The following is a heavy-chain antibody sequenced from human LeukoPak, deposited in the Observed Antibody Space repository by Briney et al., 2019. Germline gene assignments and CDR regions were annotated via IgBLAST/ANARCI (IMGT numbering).Heavy chain of an antibody. CDR2: INSDGSST. D-gene: IGHD3-3*01. CDR3: ARSSCDFWSGYPCYFDY. CDR1: GFTFSSYW. Sequence: GGSPGLSCAASGFTFSSYWMHWVRQAPGKGLVWVSRINSDGSSTSYADSVKGRFTISRDNAKNTLYLQMNSLRAEDTAVYYCARSSCDFWSGYPCYFDYWGQGTLVTVSS. J-gene: IGHJ4*02. V-gene: IGHV3-74*01.